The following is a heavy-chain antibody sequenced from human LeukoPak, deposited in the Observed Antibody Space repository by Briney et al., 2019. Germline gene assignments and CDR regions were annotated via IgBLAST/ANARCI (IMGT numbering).Heavy chain of an antibody. CDR3: AKMEGQRLYDYCMDV. CDR1: GFAFSNFA. CDR2: MSGSGYYT. V-gene: IGHV3-23*01. D-gene: IGHD3-3*01. Sequence: VGSPRLSCAASGFAFSNFAMSWVRQAPGKGLEWVSAMSGSGYYTYYVESVKGRFTISRDNSKNTLYLHMNSLRADDTAVYYCAKMEGQRLYDYCMDVWGRGTTVTVSS. J-gene: IGHJ6*03.